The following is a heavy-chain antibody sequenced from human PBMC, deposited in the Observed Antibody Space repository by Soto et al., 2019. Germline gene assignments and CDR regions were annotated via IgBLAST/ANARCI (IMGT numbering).Heavy chain of an antibody. CDR1: GYTFTSYD. D-gene: IGHD6-19*01. CDR3: ARVSSSGWRFGFDY. V-gene: IGHV1-8*01. CDR2: MNPNSGNT. J-gene: IGHJ4*02. Sequence: ASVKVSCKASGYTFTSYDINWVRQATGQGLEWMGWMNPNSGNTGYAQKFQGRVTMTRNTSISTAYMELSSLRSEDTAVYYCARVSSSGWRFGFDYWGQGTLVTVSS.